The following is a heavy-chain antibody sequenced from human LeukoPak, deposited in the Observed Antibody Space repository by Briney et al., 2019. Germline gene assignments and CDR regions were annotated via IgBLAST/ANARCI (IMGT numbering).Heavy chain of an antibody. D-gene: IGHD3-10*01. J-gene: IGHJ4*02. CDR3: ARMEEGGSGSGSYYKGDY. V-gene: IGHV1-46*01. CDR2: INPSGGST. CDR1: GYTFTSYY. Sequence: GASVKVSCKASGYTFTSYYMHWVRQAPGQGLEWMGIINPSGGSTSYAQKFQGRVTMTRDTSTSTVYMELSSLRSEDTAVYYCARMEEGGSGSGSYYKGDYWGQGTLVTVSS.